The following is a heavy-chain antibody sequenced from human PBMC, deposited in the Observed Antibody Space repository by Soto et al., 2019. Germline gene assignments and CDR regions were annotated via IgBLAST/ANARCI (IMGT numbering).Heavy chain of an antibody. V-gene: IGHV3-30*18. J-gene: IGHJ4*02. CDR1: GFTFSSYG. CDR2: ISYDGSNK. Sequence: GGSLRLSCAASGFTFSSYGMHWVRQAPGKGLEWVAVISYDGSNKYYADSVKGRFTISRDNSKNTLYLQMNSLRAEDTAVYYCAKDEAPFDYWGQGTLVTVSS. CDR3: AKDEAPFDY.